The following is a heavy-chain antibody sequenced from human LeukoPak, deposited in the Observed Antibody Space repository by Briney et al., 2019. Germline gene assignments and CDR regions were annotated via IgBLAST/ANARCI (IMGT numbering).Heavy chain of an antibody. CDR3: ARLKGEMATPDYFDY. J-gene: IGHJ4*02. D-gene: IGHD5-24*01. CDR1: GYTLTYYY. Sequence: GASVKVSCKASGYTLTYYYMHWVRQAPGQGLEGMGWINPNSGGTNYAQKFQGRVTMTRDTSISTAYMELSRLRSDDTAVYYCARLKGEMATPDYFDYWGQGTLVTVSS. CDR2: INPNSGGT. V-gene: IGHV1-2*02.